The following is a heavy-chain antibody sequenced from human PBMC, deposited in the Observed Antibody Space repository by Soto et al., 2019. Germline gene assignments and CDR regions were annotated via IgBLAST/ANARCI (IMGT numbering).Heavy chain of an antibody. D-gene: IGHD3-10*01. V-gene: IGHV3-30-3*01. CDR2: ISYDGSNK. CDR3: ANSMVRGARGYYYYGMDV. Sequence: PGGSLRLSCAASGFTFSSYAMHWVRQAPGKGLEWVAVISYDGSNKYYADSVKGRFTISRDNSKNTLYLQMNSLRAEDTAVYYCANSMVRGARGYYYYGMDVWGQGTTVTVSS. J-gene: IGHJ6*02. CDR1: GFTFSSYA.